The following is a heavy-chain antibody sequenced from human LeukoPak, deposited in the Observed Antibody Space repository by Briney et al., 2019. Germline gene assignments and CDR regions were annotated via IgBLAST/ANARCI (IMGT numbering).Heavy chain of an antibody. CDR1: GFTFSSYG. CDR2: ISYDGSNK. D-gene: IGHD6-13*01. Sequence: GGSLRLSCAASGFTFSSYGMHWVRQAPGKGLEWVAVISYDGSNKYYADSVKGRFTISRDNSKNTLYLQMNSLRAEDTAVYYCARDMRAAGNYFDYWGQGTLVTVSS. J-gene: IGHJ4*02. CDR3: ARDMRAAGNYFDY. V-gene: IGHV3-30*03.